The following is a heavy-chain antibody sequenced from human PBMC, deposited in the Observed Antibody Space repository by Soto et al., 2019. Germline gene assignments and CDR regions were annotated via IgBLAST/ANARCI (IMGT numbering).Heavy chain of an antibody. CDR3: ARDRGVVTAHYYYYGMDV. V-gene: IGHV1-69*01. Sequence: QVQLVQSGAEVKKPGSSVKVSCKASGGTFSSYAISWVRQAPGQGLEWMGGIIPIFGTANYAQKFQGRVTITADESTSTAYMELSSLRSEDTAVYYCARDRGVVTAHYYYYGMDVWGQGTTVTVSS. D-gene: IGHD2-15*01. CDR2: IIPIFGTA. J-gene: IGHJ6*02. CDR1: GGTFSSYA.